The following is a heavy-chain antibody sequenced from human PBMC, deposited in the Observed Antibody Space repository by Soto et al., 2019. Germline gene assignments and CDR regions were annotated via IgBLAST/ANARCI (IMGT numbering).Heavy chain of an antibody. CDR3: ATYSSPFDY. Sequence: GGSLRLSCAASEFSFSIYALNWVRQAPGKGLEWVSAISATGTTTYYADSVKGRFTISRDNSKRTLFLQMDSLSPEDTAVYYCATYSSPFDYWGQGTLVTVSS. J-gene: IGHJ4*02. V-gene: IGHV3-23*01. CDR1: EFSFSIYA. CDR2: ISATGTTT. D-gene: IGHD6-13*01.